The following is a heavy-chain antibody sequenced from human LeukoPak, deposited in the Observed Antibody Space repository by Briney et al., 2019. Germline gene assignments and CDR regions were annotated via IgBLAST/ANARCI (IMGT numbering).Heavy chain of an antibody. D-gene: IGHD6-6*01. CDR3: ARGGIAARPLDY. Sequence: GASVKVSCKASGYTFTSYDINWVRQAPGQGLEWMGWINPNSGGTNYAQKFQGRVTMTRDTSISTAYMELSRLRSDDTAVYYCARGGIAARPLDYWGQGTLVTVSS. CDR1: GYTFTSYD. J-gene: IGHJ4*02. CDR2: INPNSGGT. V-gene: IGHV1-2*02.